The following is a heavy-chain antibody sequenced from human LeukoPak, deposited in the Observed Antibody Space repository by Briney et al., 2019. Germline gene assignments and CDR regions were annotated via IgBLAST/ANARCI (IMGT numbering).Heavy chain of an antibody. Sequence: PGTSLRLSCVASGFTFTNYAMSWIRQAPGKGLEWVSYISSSGSTIYYADSVKGRFTISRDNAKNSLYLQMNSLRAEDTAVYYCARGRIQLDYWGQGTLVTVSS. D-gene: IGHD5-18*01. V-gene: IGHV3-11*01. CDR1: GFTFTNYA. CDR2: ISSSGSTI. CDR3: ARGRIQLDY. J-gene: IGHJ4*02.